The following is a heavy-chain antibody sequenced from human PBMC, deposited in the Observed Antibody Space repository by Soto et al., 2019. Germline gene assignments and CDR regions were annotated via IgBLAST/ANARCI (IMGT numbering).Heavy chain of an antibody. CDR3: ARYRREAVAGYTLDN. Sequence: SDTLSLTRPVSGHSISSNSWTWIRQPPGKGLEWIGDAYTSRSTNYNPSLKRRDPISEDTSKSQFSLKVNFMTAADTAVYYCARYRREAVAGYTLDNWGQGILVTVS. J-gene: IGHJ4*02. CDR1: GHSISSNS. D-gene: IGHD6-13*01. V-gene: IGHV4-4*08. CDR2: AYTSRST.